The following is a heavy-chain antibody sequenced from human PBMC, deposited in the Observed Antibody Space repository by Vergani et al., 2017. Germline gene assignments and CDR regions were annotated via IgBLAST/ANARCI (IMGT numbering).Heavy chain of an antibody. V-gene: IGHV3-15*01. Sequence: EVQVVESGGGLIKPGGSLRLSCVVSGITFKNAWINWVRQAPGKGLEWIGRSRSKNDGGTADYAAPLKGRFTVSRDDSQDSAFLLVNNLKTEDTAVYFCYTNYHDYWGQGTLVTVSS. D-gene: IGHD1-26*01. CDR3: YTNYHDY. CDR2: SRSKNDGGTA. CDR1: GITFKNAW. J-gene: IGHJ4*02.